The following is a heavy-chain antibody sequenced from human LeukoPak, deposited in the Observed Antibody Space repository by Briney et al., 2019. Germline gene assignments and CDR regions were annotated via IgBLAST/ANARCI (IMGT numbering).Heavy chain of an antibody. CDR2: IHYRGST. D-gene: IGHD6-19*01. CDR3: ARESAYSGWFDY. CDR1: GGSISGYY. J-gene: IGHJ4*02. V-gene: IGHV4-59*01. Sequence: SETLSLTCTVSGGSISGYYWGWIRQPPGKGLEWIAYIHYRGSTDYNPSLKSRVTISVDTSKNQFSLKLNSVTAADTAVYYCARESAYSGWFDYWGQGTLVTVSS.